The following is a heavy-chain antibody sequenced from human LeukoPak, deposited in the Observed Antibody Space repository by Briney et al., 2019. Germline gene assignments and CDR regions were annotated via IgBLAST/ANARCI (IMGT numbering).Heavy chain of an antibody. V-gene: IGHV1-46*01. Sequence: GASVKVSCKASGYTFTSYYMHWVRQAPGQGLEWMGIINPSGGSTSYAQKFQGRVTMTRDTSTSTVYMELSSLRSEDTAVYYCARSSVTTRPGYYYYMDVWGKGTTVTISS. CDR1: GYTFTSYY. J-gene: IGHJ6*03. CDR2: INPSGGST. D-gene: IGHD4-17*01. CDR3: ARSSVTTRPGYYYYMDV.